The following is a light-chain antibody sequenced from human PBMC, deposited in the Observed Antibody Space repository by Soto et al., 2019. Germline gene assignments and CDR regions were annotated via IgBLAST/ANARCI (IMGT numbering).Light chain of an antibody. CDR2: EVN. CDR3: SSYTSNFTLEV. V-gene: IGLV2-14*01. Sequence: QSALTQTASVSGSPGQSITISCTGTSSDVGGYDFVSWYQQHPGKAPKLLIYEVNNRPSGVSNRFSGSKSGNTASLTISGLQAEDEADYYCSSYTSNFTLEVFGGGTKLTVL. CDR1: SSDVGGYDF. J-gene: IGLJ2*01.